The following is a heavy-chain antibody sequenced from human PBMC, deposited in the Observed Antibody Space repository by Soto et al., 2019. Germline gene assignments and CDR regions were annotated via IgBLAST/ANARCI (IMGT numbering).Heavy chain of an antibody. J-gene: IGHJ4*02. D-gene: IGHD2-15*01. CDR2: IYYSGST. Sequence: SETLSLTCTVSGGSISSYYWSWIRQPPGKGLEWIGYIYYSGSTNYNPSLKSRVTISVDTSKNQFSLKLSSVTAADTAVYYCERDTGGGSFDYCGQVTLVPVSS. CDR3: ERDTGGGSFDY. V-gene: IGHV4-59*01. CDR1: GGSISSYY.